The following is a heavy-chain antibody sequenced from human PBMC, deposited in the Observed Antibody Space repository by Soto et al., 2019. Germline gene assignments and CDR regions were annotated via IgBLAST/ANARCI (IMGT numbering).Heavy chain of an antibody. CDR3: ARDGSTSEIDLNWFDP. V-gene: IGHV3-21*01. CDR1: GFTFSSYS. CDR2: ISSSSSYI. D-gene: IGHD2-2*01. J-gene: IGHJ5*02. Sequence: GGSLRLSCAASGFTFSSYSMNWVRQAPGKGLEWVSSISSSSSYIYYADSVKGRFTISRDNAKNSLYLQMNSLRAEDTAVYYCARDGSTSEIDLNWFDPWGQGTLVTVSS.